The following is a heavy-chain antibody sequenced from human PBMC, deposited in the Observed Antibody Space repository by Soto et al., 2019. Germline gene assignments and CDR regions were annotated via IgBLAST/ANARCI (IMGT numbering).Heavy chain of an antibody. V-gene: IGHV3-30*04. CDR3: ASGADFYYDTSRY. CDR1: GFTFEDFS. Sequence: VQLVESGGVVVQPGGSLRLSCAASGFTFEDFSMHWVRQRPGKGLEWVAVLSPNGKNQYYADSVKGRFTISSDTSKSTLYLQMTSLRPEDTAMYYCASGADFYYDTSRYWGQGTLVTVSS. CDR2: LSPNGKNQ. D-gene: IGHD3-22*01. J-gene: IGHJ4*02.